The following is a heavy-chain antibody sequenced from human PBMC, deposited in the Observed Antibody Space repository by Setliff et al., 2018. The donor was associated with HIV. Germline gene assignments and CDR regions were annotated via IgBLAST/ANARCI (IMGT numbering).Heavy chain of an antibody. CDR1: GGSFTDIGGSVSGYY. CDR3: ARDRSNWNYGKNYMDV. Sequence: PSETLSLTCAVFGGSFTDIGGSVSGYYWSWIRQPPGKGLEWIGEIDHSGSTNYNPSLKSRVTISVDTSKNQFSLKLSSVTAADTAVYYCARDRSNWNYGKNYMDVWGKGTTVTVSS. D-gene: IGHD1-7*01. V-gene: IGHV4-34*01. CDR2: IDHSGST. J-gene: IGHJ6*03.